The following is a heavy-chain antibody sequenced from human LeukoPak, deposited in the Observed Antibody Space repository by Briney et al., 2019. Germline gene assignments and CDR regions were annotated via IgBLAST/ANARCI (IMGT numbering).Heavy chain of an antibody. Sequence: HLGGSLRLSCAASGFTFSNYWIHWVRQAPGKGLVWVSRINPAGNYANYADSVKGRFTISRDNAKNTVYLQMNSLRAEDTALFYCVRDWDHYDFDSWGQGTLVTVSS. CDR1: GFTFSNYW. D-gene: IGHD3-3*01. J-gene: IGHJ5*01. V-gene: IGHV3-74*01. CDR2: INPAGNYA. CDR3: VRDWDHYDFDS.